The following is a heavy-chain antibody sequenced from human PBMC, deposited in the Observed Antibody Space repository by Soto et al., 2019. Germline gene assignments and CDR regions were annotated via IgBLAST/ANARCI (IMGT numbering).Heavy chain of an antibody. J-gene: IGHJ4*02. CDR2: IDIDGRGT. D-gene: IGHD4-17*01. V-gene: IGHV3-74*01. CDR1: GFTLSGHW. CDR3: ATVFEF. Sequence: EMQLVESGGGLVQPGGSLRLSCAASGFTLSGHWIHWVRQAPGKGLEWGSRIDIDGRGTSYADSVKGRFTISTDNAKKTVYLQMNSLRAEDTSVYYGATVFEFWGQGTLVTGSS.